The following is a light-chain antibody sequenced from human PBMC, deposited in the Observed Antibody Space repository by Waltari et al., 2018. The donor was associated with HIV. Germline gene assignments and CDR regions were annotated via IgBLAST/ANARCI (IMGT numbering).Light chain of an antibody. CDR1: QSIGNY. CDR2: AAS. Sequence: DIQMTQSPSSLSASVGDRVTIICRASQSIGNYLNWYHQKSGTAPELLIYAASSLQSGVPSRFSGSGSGTDFTFTITSLQPEDFATYYCQQSSSCPPTFSQGTKVEI. J-gene: IGKJ2*01. CDR3: QQSSSCPPT. V-gene: IGKV1-39*01.